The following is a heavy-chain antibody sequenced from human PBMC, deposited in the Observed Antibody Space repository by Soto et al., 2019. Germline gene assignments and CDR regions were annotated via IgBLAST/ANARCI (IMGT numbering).Heavy chain of an antibody. CDR2: INHSGST. CDR1: GGSFSGYY. J-gene: IGHJ6*02. D-gene: IGHD1-7*01. CDR3: ARGYWNYYYYYYGMDV. Sequence: SETLSLTCAVYGGSFSGYYWSWIRQPPGKGLEWIGEINHSGSTNYNPSLKSRVTISVDTSKNQFSLKLSSVAAADTAVYYCARGYWNYYYYYYGMDVWGQGTTVTVSS. V-gene: IGHV4-34*01.